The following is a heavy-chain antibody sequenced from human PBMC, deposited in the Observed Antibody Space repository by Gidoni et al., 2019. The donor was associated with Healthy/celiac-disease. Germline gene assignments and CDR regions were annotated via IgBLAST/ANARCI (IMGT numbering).Heavy chain of an antibody. Sequence: QVQLQQWGAGLLKPSETLSLTCAVYGGSFRGYYWSWIRQPPGTGMAWMGEINHCGSTNYNTSLKSRVTISVDTSKNQFSLKLSSVTAADTAVYYCARGLSQYYDFWSGYPYYYYMDVWGKGTTVTVSS. J-gene: IGHJ6*03. CDR2: INHCGST. D-gene: IGHD3-3*01. CDR1: GGSFRGYY. CDR3: ARGLSQYYDFWSGYPYYYYMDV. V-gene: IGHV4-34*01.